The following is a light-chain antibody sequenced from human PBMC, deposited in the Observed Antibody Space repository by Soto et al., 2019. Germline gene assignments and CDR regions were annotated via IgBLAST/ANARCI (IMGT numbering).Light chain of an antibody. Sequence: EIVLTQSPATLSLSPGERATLSCRASQSVSSYLAWYQQKPGQAPRLLSYDASNRATGIPARFSGSGSGTDFSLTIRRLDPEDFAMYYCLLYFSPDRYTFGPGTKVQIK. CDR2: DAS. CDR3: LLYFSPDRYT. V-gene: IGKV3-11*01. J-gene: IGKJ2*01. CDR1: QSVSSY.